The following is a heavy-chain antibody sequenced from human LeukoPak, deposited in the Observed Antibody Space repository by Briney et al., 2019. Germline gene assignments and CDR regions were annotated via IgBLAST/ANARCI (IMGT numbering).Heavy chain of an antibody. J-gene: IGHJ5*02. CDR3: ARVSGWYNWFDP. D-gene: IGHD6-19*01. CDR1: GGSISSGSYY. Sequence: SQTLSLTCTVSGGSISSGSYYWSWIRQPAGKGLEWIGRIYTSGSTNYNPSLKSRVTISVDTSKNQFSLKLSSVTAADTAVYYCARVSGWYNWFDPWGQGTLVTVSS. V-gene: IGHV4-61*02. CDR2: IYTSGST.